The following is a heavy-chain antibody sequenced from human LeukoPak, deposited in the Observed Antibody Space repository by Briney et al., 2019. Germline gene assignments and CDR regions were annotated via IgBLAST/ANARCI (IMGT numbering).Heavy chain of an antibody. D-gene: IGHD2/OR15-2a*01. Sequence: ASVKVSCKASGYTFTGYYTHWVRQAPGQELVWMGWINPNSGGTNYAQKFQGRVTMTRDTSISTAYMELSRLRSDDTAVYYCARGKVFLRRSDAFDIWGQGTMVTVSS. V-gene: IGHV1-2*02. CDR2: INPNSGGT. J-gene: IGHJ3*02. CDR1: GYTFTGYY. CDR3: ARGKVFLRRSDAFDI.